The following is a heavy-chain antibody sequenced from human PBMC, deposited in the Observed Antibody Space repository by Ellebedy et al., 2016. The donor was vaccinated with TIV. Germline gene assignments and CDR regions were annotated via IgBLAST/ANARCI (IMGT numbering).Heavy chain of an antibody. J-gene: IGHJ4*02. CDR1: GGTFSNYA. V-gene: IGHV1-69*04. Sequence: SVKVSXKASGGTFSNYAISWVRQAPGQGLEWMGRVIPMLDIANYAQKFQGRVTMTRNTSISTAYMELSSLTSEDTAVYYCARGKVAADYWGQGTLVTVSS. CDR3: ARGKVAADY. CDR2: VIPMLDIA. D-gene: IGHD2-15*01.